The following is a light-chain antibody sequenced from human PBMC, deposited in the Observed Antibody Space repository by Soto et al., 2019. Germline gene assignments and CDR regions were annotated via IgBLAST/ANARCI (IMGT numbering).Light chain of an antibody. CDR3: ATWDSSLSAVV. V-gene: IGLV1-51*01. CDR2: DNY. Sequence: QYVLTQPPSVSATPGQKGTISCSGSSSNIGNNYVSWYQQFPGAAPKLLIYDNYWRPSGIPDRFSASKSGTSATLGITGLQTGDEADYYCATWDSSLSAVVVGGGTKLTVL. J-gene: IGLJ2*01. CDR1: SSNIGNNY.